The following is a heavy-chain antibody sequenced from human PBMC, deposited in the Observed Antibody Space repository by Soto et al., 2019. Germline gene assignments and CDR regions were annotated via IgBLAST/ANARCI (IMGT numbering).Heavy chain of an antibody. CDR2: IDYIGRA. CDR1: GGSISSDNYF. J-gene: IGHJ3*02. CDR3: AREVKSAPVSDAFDI. D-gene: IGHD2-8*01. V-gene: IGHV4-31*03. Sequence: KPSETLSLTCTVSGGSISSDNYFWSWIRQHPGKGLEWIGYIDYIGRAYHNPSLKSRVTTSVDTSKNQFSLRLSSVTVADTATYYCAREVKSAPVSDAFDIWAQGTVVTVSS.